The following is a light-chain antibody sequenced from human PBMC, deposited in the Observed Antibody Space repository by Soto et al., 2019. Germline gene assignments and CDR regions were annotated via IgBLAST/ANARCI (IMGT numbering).Light chain of an antibody. CDR3: QQYSNSPYT. CDR1: QTVGSGY. J-gene: IGKJ2*01. V-gene: IGKV3-20*01. CDR2: TAS. Sequence: EIVLTQSPGTLSLSPGERATLFCRASQTVGSGYLAWYQQKPGQAPRLLIHTASSRATGIPDRFSGSGSGTDFTLTISRLEPEDFALYYCQQYSNSPYTFGQGSKLEIK.